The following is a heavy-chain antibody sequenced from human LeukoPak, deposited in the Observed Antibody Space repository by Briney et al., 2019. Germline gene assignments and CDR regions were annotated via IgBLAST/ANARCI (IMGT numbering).Heavy chain of an antibody. CDR2: ISYSGTN. J-gene: IGHJ5*02. CDR3: ASLGTLRS. CDR1: GGSVSSSSYY. D-gene: IGHD7-27*01. Sequence: SSETLSLTCTVSGGSVSSSSYYWGRIRQPPGKGPEWIGSISYSGTNYNNPSLKSRVSISIDTSKNQFSVQLTSVTAADTAMYYCASLGTLRSWGQGTLVTVSS. V-gene: IGHV4-39*01.